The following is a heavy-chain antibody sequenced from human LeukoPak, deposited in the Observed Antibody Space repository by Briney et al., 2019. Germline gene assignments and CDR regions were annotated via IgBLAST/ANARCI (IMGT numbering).Heavy chain of an antibody. V-gene: IGHV1-24*01. D-gene: IGHD5-12*01. CDR3: ALTGAGYQSAHDAFDI. CDR1: GDTLTELS. Sequence: ASVTVSCKVSGDTLTELSMHWVRQAPGKGLEWMGGFDPEDGEAIYAQKFQGRVTMTEDTSTDTAYMELSSLRSEDTAVYYCALTGAGYQSAHDAFDIWGQGTMVTVSS. J-gene: IGHJ3*02. CDR2: FDPEDGEA.